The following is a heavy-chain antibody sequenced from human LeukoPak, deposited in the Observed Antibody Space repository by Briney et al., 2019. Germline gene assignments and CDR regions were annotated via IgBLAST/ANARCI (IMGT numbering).Heavy chain of an antibody. Sequence: PGGSLRLSCAASGFTFSSYWMSWVRQAPGKGLEWVANVKQDGSEKYYVDSVRGRFTISRDKVKNSLYLQMNSLRAEDTAIYYCAREASGSGGYHFDYWGQGTLVTVSS. CDR3: AREASGSGGYHFDY. V-gene: IGHV3-7*01. CDR1: GFTFSSYW. J-gene: IGHJ4*02. CDR2: VKQDGSEK. D-gene: IGHD2-15*01.